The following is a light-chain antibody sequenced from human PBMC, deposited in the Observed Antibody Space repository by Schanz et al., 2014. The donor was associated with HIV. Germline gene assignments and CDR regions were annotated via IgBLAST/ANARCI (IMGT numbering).Light chain of an antibody. J-gene: IGKJ5*01. CDR1: QSVRTN. CDR2: GAS. Sequence: EIVMTQSPVTLSVSPGERATLSCRASQSVRTNLAWYQQKRGQAPRLLIYGASTRATGIPARFSGSGSGTEFTLTISRLEPEDFAVYYCQQYGNSLITFGQGTRLEIK. V-gene: IGKV3-15*01. CDR3: QQYGNSLIT.